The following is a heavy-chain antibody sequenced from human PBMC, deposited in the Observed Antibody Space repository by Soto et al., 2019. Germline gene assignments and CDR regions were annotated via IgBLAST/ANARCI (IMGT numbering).Heavy chain of an antibody. CDR2: IRNKANTYTT. D-gene: IGHD2-15*01. CDR1: GFTFSDHY. V-gene: IGHV3-72*01. Sequence: GGSLRLSCAASGFTFSDHYMDWVRQAPGKGLEWVGRIRNKANTYTTYFAASVNGRFTMSRDDSKNLLYLQMNRLKIEDTAVEFCACGHWKGVSFYSPGLGYWGQGTLVTGSS. CDR3: ACGHWKGVSFYSPGLGY. J-gene: IGHJ4*02.